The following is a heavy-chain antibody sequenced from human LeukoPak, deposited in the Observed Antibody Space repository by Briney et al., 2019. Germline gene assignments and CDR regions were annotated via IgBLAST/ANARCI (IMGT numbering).Heavy chain of an antibody. CDR1: GGSISSSIYS. D-gene: IGHD6-19*01. J-gene: IGHJ4*02. CDR3: ARERRIAVAVDY. CDR2: IYYSGST. Sequence: SETLSLTCTVSGGSISSSIYSWGWIRQPPGKGLEWIGSIYYSGSTYYNPSLKSRVTISVDTSKNQFSLKLSSVTAADTAVYYCARERRIAVAVDYWGQGTLVTVSS. V-gene: IGHV4-39*02.